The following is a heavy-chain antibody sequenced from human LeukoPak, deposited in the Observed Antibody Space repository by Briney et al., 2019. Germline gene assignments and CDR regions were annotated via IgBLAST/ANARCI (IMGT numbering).Heavy chain of an antibody. V-gene: IGHV3-30*04. J-gene: IGHJ4*02. D-gene: IGHD3-9*01. CDR1: GFSLSVYG. CDR3: ATRDILGLDY. CDR2: ISFDGSNI. Sequence: GGSLRLSCVASGFSLSVYGMHWVRQAPGKGLEWVAVISFDGSNIDYADSVKGRFTISRDNSKNMLYLQMNSLSAEDTAVYYCATRDILGLDYWGQGTLVTVSP.